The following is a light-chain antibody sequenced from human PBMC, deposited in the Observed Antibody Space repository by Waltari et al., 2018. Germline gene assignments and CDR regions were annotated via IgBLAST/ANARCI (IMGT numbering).Light chain of an antibody. J-gene: IGLJ1*01. CDR1: SSDVGGYNY. CDR2: DVS. Sequence: QSALTQPASVSGSPGQSITISCSGTSSDVGGYNYVSWYQHHTGKAPKLVIYDVSSRPSGGAQRYSGSKAGNTAALTISGLQGEDEADYYCSSYTSSGTSSNTRVFGTGTTVTVL. V-gene: IGLV2-14*03. CDR3: SSYTSSGTSSNTRV.